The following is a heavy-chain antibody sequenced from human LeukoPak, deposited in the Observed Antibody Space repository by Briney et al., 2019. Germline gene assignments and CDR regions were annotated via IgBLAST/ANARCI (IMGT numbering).Heavy chain of an antibody. CDR1: GFTFSRYA. J-gene: IGHJ4*02. Sequence: TGGSLRLSCEASGFTFSRYAMSWVHQAPGKGLEWVANIKQDGSEKYYVDSVKGRFTISRDNAKNSLYLQMNSLRAEDTAVYYCARLSAAAGTYDYWGQGTLVTVSS. CDR2: IKQDGSEK. V-gene: IGHV3-7*01. CDR3: ARLSAAAGTYDY. D-gene: IGHD6-13*01.